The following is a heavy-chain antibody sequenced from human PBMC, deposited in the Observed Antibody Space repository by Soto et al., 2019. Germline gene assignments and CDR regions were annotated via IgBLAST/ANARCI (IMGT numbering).Heavy chain of an antibody. V-gene: IGHV3-11*05. J-gene: IGHJ6*02. CDR1: GFSFSDYY. CDR3: AWSGSCTEYSGMDV. CDR2: ISGSSTYT. D-gene: IGHD2-8*01. Sequence: QVQLVESGGGLVKPGGSLRLSCAASGFSFSDYYMTWIRQAPGKGLEWVSYISGSSTYTKYADSVKGRFTISRDNAKNTLCLEMNSLRAEDTAVYYCAWSGSCTEYSGMDVWGQVTTVTVS.